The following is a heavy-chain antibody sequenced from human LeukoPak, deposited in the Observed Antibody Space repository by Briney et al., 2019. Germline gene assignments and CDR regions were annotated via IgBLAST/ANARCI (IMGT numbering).Heavy chain of an antibody. CDR3: ARGRYGSGSYKSDY. CDR1: GFTFSSYS. CDR2: ISSSSSYI. D-gene: IGHD3-10*01. Sequence: SGGSLRLSCAASGFTFSSYSMNWVRQAAGKGLEWVSSISSSSSYIYYADSAKGRFTISRDNTKNSLYLQMNSLRAEDTAVYYCARGRYGSGSYKSDYWGQGTLVTVSS. V-gene: IGHV3-21*01. J-gene: IGHJ4*02.